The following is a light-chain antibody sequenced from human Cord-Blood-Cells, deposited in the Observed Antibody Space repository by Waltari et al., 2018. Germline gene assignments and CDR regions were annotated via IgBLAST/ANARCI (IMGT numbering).Light chain of an antibody. CDR2: DVS. CDR3: SSYTSSSTYV. J-gene: IGLJ1*01. Sequence: QSALTQPASVSGSPGQSITISCTGTSSDVGGYNYVSWYQQPPGKAPKLMIYDVSKRPSGFSNRFSGSKSGNTASLTISGLQAEDEADYYCSSYTSSSTYVFGTGTKVTVL. V-gene: IGLV2-14*01. CDR1: SSDVGGYNY.